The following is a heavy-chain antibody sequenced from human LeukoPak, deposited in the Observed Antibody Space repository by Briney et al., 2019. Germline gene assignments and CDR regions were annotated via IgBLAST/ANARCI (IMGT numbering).Heavy chain of an antibody. CDR2: ISSSSSYI. D-gene: IGHD1-14*01. J-gene: IGHJ1*01. Sequence: GGSLRLSCAASGFTVSSNYMSWVRQAPGKGLEWVSSISSSSSYIYYADSVKGRFTISRDNAKNSLYLQMNSLRAEDTAVYYCAGGPEPSRYFQHWGQGTLVTVSS. CDR1: GFTVSSNY. CDR3: AGGPEPSRYFQH. V-gene: IGHV3-21*01.